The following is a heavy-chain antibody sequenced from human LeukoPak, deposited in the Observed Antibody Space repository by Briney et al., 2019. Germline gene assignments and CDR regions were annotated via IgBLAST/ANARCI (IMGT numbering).Heavy chain of an antibody. CDR1: GGSFSGYY. Sequence: SETLSLTCALYGGSFSGYYWSWIRQPPGKGLEWIGEINHSGSTNYNPSLKSRVTISVDTSKNQFSLKLSSVTAADTAVYYCARVVPAAMSYWGQGTLVTVFS. CDR2: INHSGST. CDR3: ARVVPAAMSY. D-gene: IGHD2-2*01. V-gene: IGHV4-34*01. J-gene: IGHJ4*02.